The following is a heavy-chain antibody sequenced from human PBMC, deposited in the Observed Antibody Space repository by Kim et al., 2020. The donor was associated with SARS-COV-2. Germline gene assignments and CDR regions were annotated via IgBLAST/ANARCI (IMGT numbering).Heavy chain of an antibody. V-gene: IGHV1-18*01. CDR2: ISAYNGNT. J-gene: IGHJ6*02. D-gene: IGHD6-19*01. Sequence: ASVKVSCKASGYTFTSYGISWVRQAPGQGLEWMGWISAYNGNTNYAQKLQGRVTMTTDTSTSTAYMELRSLRSDDTAVYYCARGTHTLKAVAGTGYYGMDVWGQGTTVTVSS. CDR1: GYTFTSYG. CDR3: ARGTHTLKAVAGTGYYGMDV.